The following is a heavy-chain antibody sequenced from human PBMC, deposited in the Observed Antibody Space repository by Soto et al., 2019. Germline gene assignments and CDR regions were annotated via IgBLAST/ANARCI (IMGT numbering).Heavy chain of an antibody. CDR3: ARGITMVTFDY. CDR2: IYYSGST. CDR1: GGSISSGGYY. J-gene: IGHJ4*02. Sequence: SETLSLTCTVSGGSISSGGYYWSWIRQHPGKGLEWIGYIYYSGSTYYNPSLKSRVTISVDTSKNQLSLKLSSVTAADTAVYYCARGITMVTFDYWGQGTLVTVSS. D-gene: IGHD3-10*01. V-gene: IGHV4-31*03.